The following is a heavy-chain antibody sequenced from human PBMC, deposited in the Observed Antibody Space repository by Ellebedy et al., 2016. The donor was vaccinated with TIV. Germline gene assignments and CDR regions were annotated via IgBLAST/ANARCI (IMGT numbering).Heavy chain of an antibody. CDR3: AADSVVGPSASWYFDL. V-gene: IGHV1-58*01. CDR2: IVVGSGNT. J-gene: IGHJ2*01. D-gene: IGHD2-15*01. Sequence: AASVKVSCKASGFTFTKSAVQWVRQARGQRLEWLGWIVVGSGNTHYAQKFQERVTITRDMSTSTAYMELSSLRSEDTAVYYCAADSVVGPSASWYFDLWGRGTLVTVSS. CDR1: GFTFTKSA.